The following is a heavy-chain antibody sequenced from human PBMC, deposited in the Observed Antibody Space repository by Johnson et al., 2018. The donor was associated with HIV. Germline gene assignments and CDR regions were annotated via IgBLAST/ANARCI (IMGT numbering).Heavy chain of an antibody. J-gene: IGHJ3*02. D-gene: IGHD4-11*01. CDR2: IWYDGSNK. V-gene: IGHV3-33*01. Sequence: QVQLVESGGGVVQPGRSLRLSCAASGFTFSTYGMHWVRQAPGKGLEWVALIWYDGSNKYYADSVKGRFTISRDNSKNTVYLQMNSLRAEDTAVYYCARPLNKFPSNFDAFDIWGQGTMVTVSS. CDR3: ARPLNKFPSNFDAFDI. CDR1: GFTFSTYG.